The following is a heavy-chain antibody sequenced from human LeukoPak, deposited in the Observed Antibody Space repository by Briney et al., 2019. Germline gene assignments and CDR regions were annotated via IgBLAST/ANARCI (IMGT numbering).Heavy chain of an antibody. CDR1: GFTLSNYV. Sequence: PGGSLRLSCAASGFTLSNYVVNWVRQAPGKGLEWVSAISGSGGSTKYADSVKGRFTISGDNSKNTLYLQMNSLRAEDTAVYYCAKSQSDWYSFDYWGQGTLVTVSS. V-gene: IGHV3-23*01. CDR3: AKSQSDWYSFDY. CDR2: ISGSGGST. D-gene: IGHD2-21*02. J-gene: IGHJ4*02.